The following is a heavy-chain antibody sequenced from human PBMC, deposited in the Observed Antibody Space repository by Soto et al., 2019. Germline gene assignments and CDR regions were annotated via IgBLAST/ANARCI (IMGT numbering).Heavy chain of an antibody. CDR3: ARDRQSTPWYAADY. D-gene: IGHD6-13*01. CDR1: GFTLSSYS. Sequence: RLSCEGSGFTLSSYSMNWVRQAPGKGLEWVSSISGSGGYIYYADSVKGRFTISRDNAKNSLYLQMTSLRDEDTALYYCARDRQSTPWYAADYWGQGSLVTVSS. J-gene: IGHJ4*02. V-gene: IGHV3-21*01. CDR2: ISGSGGYI.